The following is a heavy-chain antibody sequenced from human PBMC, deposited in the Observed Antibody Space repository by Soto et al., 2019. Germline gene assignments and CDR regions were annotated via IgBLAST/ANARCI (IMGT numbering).Heavy chain of an antibody. CDR1: GFTFSSYW. CDR2: INSDGSST. D-gene: IGHD3-9*01. V-gene: IGHV3-74*01. CDR3: SRLGILTGSDAFDI. J-gene: IGHJ3*02. Sequence: GGSLRLSCAASGFTFSSYWMHWVRQAPGKGLVWVSRINSDGSSTSYADSVKGRFTISRDNAKNTLYLQMNSLRAEDTAVYYCSRLGILTGSDAFDIWGQGTMVTVSS.